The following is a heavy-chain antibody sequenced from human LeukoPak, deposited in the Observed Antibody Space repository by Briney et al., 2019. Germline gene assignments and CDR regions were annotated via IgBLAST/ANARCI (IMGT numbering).Heavy chain of an antibody. D-gene: IGHD6-19*01. Sequence: PGGSLRLSCAASGFTFSSYGMHWVRQAPGKGLEWVAVISYDGSNKYYADSVKGRFTISRDNSKNTLYLQMNSLRAEDTAVYYCAKDATKLSSGWHDYWGQGTRVTVSS. CDR2: ISYDGSNK. CDR1: GFTFSSYG. V-gene: IGHV3-30*18. CDR3: AKDATKLSSGWHDY. J-gene: IGHJ4*02.